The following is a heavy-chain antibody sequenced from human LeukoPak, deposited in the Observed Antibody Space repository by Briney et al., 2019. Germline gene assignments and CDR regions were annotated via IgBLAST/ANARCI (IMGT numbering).Heavy chain of an antibody. CDR2: ISYDGSNK. CDR3: ARDGGIVGATGYFDY. J-gene: IGHJ4*02. CDR1: GLTYRSYA. V-gene: IGHV3-30-3*01. D-gene: IGHD1-26*01. Sequence: GRSLSHSCASSGLTYRSYAMHWVRPAPGKGLEWVAVISYDGSNKYYADSVKGRFTISRDNSKNTLYLQMNSLRAEDTVVYYCARDGGIVGATGYFDYWGQGTLVTVSS.